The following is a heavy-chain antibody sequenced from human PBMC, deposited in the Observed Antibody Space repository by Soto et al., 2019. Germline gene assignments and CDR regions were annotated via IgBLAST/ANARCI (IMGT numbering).Heavy chain of an antibody. CDR1: GYSFTSYW. D-gene: IGHD6-19*01. J-gene: IGHJ5*02. Sequence: GESLKISFKGSGYSFTSYWISWVRQMPGKGLEWMGRIDPSDSYTNYSPSFEGHVTISADKSISTAYLQWSSLKASDTAMYYCARRMDGQWPDNWFDPWGQGTLVTVPS. V-gene: IGHV5-10-1*01. CDR3: ARRMDGQWPDNWFDP. CDR2: IDPSDSYT.